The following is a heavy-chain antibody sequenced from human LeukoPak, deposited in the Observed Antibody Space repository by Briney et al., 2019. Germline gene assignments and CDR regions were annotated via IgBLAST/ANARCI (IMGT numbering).Heavy chain of an antibody. CDR2: IIGSGDST. J-gene: IGHJ4*02. D-gene: IGHD6-19*01. V-gene: IGHV3-23*01. CDR1: GFTFSSYA. CDR3: AKRSSAWFFDY. Sequence: PGGSLRLSCGVSGFTFSSYAMSWVRQAPGKGLEWVSVIIGSGDSTYYADSVKGRFTISRDNSKSTLYLQMNSLRAEDTAVYYCAKRSSAWFFDYWGQGTLVTVSS.